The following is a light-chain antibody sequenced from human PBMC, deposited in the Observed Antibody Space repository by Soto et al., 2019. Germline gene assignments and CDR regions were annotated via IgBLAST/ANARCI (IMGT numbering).Light chain of an antibody. V-gene: IGLV2-14*01. CDR3: SSYTSSTPPYV. CDR2: DVS. CDR1: SSDVGDHNY. J-gene: IGLJ1*01. Sequence: SVLTQPASVSGSPGQSIAISCTGTSSDVGDHNYVSWYQQHPGKAPKLIIYDVSDRPSGVSSRFSGSKSGNTASLTISGLQPEDEADYYCSSYTSSTPPYVFGTGTKVTVL.